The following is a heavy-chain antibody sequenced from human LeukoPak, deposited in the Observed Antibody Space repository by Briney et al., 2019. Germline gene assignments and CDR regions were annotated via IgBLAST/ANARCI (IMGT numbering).Heavy chain of an antibody. D-gene: IGHD3-10*01. CDR1: GFTFSSYS. V-gene: IGHV3-21*01. Sequence: GGSLRLSCAASGFTFSSYSMNWVRQAPGKGLEWVSSISSSSSCIYYADSVKGRFTISRDNAKNSLYLQMNSLRAEDTAVYYCARDLIHYYGSGAKTWGQGTLVTVSS. CDR2: ISSSSSCI. J-gene: IGHJ5*02. CDR3: ARDLIHYYGSGAKT.